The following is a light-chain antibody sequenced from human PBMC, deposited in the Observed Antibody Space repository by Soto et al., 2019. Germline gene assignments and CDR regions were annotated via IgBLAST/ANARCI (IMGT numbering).Light chain of an antibody. CDR1: SSDVGGYNY. V-gene: IGLV2-14*01. CDR2: DVS. Sequence: QSALTQPASVSGSPGQSITISCTGSSSDVGGYNYVSWYQQHPGKAPKLMIYDVSNRLSGVSNRFSGSKSGNTASLTISGLQAEDEADYYCSSYTSSSPYVVFGGGTKLTVL. J-gene: IGLJ2*01. CDR3: SSYTSSSPYVV.